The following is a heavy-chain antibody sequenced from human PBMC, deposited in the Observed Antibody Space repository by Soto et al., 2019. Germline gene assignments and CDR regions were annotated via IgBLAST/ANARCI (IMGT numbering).Heavy chain of an antibody. Sequence: AGGSLRLSCAASGFTFSSYTMNWVRQAPGKGLEWVSSISSSGGSTYYADSVKGRFTISRDNSKNTLYLQMNSLRPEDTAVYYCAKARYCSSPSCYQFDHWGQGTVVTVSS. CDR1: GFTFSSYT. V-gene: IGHV3-23*01. CDR2: ISSSGGST. D-gene: IGHD2-2*01. J-gene: IGHJ4*02. CDR3: AKARYCSSPSCYQFDH.